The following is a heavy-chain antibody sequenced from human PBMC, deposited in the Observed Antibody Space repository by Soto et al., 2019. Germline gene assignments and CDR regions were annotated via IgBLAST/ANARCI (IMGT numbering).Heavy chain of an antibody. Sequence: QLLLQQSGPGLLKPSETLSLTCTVSGDSFRSRDHYWGWIRQPPGKGLEWIGSIFYSGSTYYNPSLQSRVTISVDTSKNQVSLKVSSVTAADTAVYYCAKHDRGDFPDFRGQGTLVAVSS. D-gene: IGHD3-10*01. CDR3: AKHDRGDFPDF. J-gene: IGHJ4*02. CDR2: IFYSGST. V-gene: IGHV4-39*01. CDR1: GDSFRSRDHY.